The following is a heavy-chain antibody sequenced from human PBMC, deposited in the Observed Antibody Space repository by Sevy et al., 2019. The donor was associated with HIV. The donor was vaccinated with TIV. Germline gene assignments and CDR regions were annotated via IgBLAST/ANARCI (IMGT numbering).Heavy chain of an antibody. CDR2: ISGSGGST. D-gene: IGHD6-13*01. V-gene: IGHV3-23*01. Sequence: GGSLRLSCAASGFTFSSYAMSWVRQAPGKGLEWVSAISGSGGSTYYADSVKGRFTISRANSKNTLYLQMNSLRAEDTAVYYCARNRQAPIAAAGSYYFDYWGQGTLVTVSS. J-gene: IGHJ4*02. CDR1: GFTFSSYA. CDR3: ARNRQAPIAAAGSYYFDY.